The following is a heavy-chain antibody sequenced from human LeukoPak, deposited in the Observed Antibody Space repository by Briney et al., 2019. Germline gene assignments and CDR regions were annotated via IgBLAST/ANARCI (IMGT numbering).Heavy chain of an antibody. CDR3: AKDQGPLNKYYFDY. CDR1: GFTLSSYA. V-gene: IGHV3-23*01. J-gene: IGHJ4*02. CDR2: ISGSGGST. Sequence: GGSLRLSCAASGFTLSSYAMSWVRQAPGKGLEWVSTISGSGGSTYYADSVKGRFTISRDNSKNTLYLQMNSLRAEDTAVYYCAKDQGPLNKYYFDYWGQGTLVTVSS.